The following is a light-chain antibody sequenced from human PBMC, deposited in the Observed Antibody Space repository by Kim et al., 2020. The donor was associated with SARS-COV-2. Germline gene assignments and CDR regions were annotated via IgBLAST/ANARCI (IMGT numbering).Light chain of an antibody. Sequence: QLVLTQPPSVSGAPGQRVTISCTGTSSNIGAGYDVHWYQHLPGTAPKLLIYGASNRPSGVPDRFSGSKSGTSASLAITGLQGDDEADYYCQSYDSSLSGWVFGGGTKLTVL. CDR2: GAS. CDR1: SSNIGAGYD. V-gene: IGLV1-40*01. J-gene: IGLJ3*02. CDR3: QSYDSSLSGWV.